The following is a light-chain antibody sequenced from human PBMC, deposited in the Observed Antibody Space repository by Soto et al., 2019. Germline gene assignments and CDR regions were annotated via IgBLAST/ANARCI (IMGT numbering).Light chain of an antibody. Sequence: EIVMTQSPATLSVSPGERATLSCRASQSVSNNLAWYQQKPGQAPRLLIYGASTRATGIPARFSGSGSGTEFTLTISSLQSEHFAVYYCQHYNNWAPNTFGQGTRLEIK. CDR2: GAS. V-gene: IGKV3-15*01. CDR3: QHYNNWAPNT. CDR1: QSVSNN. J-gene: IGKJ5*01.